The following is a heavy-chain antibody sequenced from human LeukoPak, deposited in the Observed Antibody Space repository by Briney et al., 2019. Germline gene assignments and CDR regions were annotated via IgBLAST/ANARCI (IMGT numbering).Heavy chain of an antibody. Sequence: GGSLRLSCAASGFPFADYGMSWVREAPGKGLEGVSGFNWDGDSTGYVYSVEGRFTISRDNAKNSLYLQMNNLRGRHTTLFYCARGRSTVAGTGFDYWGQGTLVTVSS. CDR1: GFPFADYG. CDR2: FNWDGDST. D-gene: IGHD6-19*01. J-gene: IGHJ4*02. CDR3: ARGRSTVAGTGFDY. V-gene: IGHV3-20*04.